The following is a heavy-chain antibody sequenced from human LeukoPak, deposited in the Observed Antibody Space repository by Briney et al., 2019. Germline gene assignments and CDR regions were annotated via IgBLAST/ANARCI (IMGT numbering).Heavy chain of an antibody. CDR2: IYSGGST. CDR3: ARDRGPYYDILTGYYTPGWFDP. J-gene: IGHJ5*02. V-gene: IGHV3-53*01. CDR1: GFTVSSDY. Sequence: GGSLRPSCAASGFTVSSDYMSWVRQAPGKGLEWVSVIYSGGSTYYADSVKGRFTISRDNSKNTLYLQMNSLRAEDTAVYYCARDRGPYYDILTGYYTPGWFDPWGQGTLVTVSS. D-gene: IGHD3-9*01.